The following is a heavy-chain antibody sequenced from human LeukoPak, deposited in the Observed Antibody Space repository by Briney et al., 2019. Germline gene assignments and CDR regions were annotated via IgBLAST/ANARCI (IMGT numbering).Heavy chain of an antibody. V-gene: IGHV1-2*02. D-gene: IGHD4-17*01. Sequence: ASVKVSCKVSEYRFTDYYIHWVRQAPGQGLEWIGWINPNSSGTNYAQKFQGRVTMNRDTSISTANMVLSRLRSNDTAVYYSARLFYGHHTTYDYWGQGTLVTVSS. CDR1: EYRFTDYY. J-gene: IGHJ4*02. CDR3: ARLFYGHHTTYDY. CDR2: INPNSSGT.